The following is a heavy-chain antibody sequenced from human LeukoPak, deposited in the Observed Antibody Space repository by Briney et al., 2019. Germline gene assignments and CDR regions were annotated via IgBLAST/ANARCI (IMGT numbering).Heavy chain of an antibody. D-gene: IGHD4-17*01. CDR2: IYHSGST. CDR3: ARFPLDGDYDY. V-gene: IGHV4-38-2*01. J-gene: IGHJ4*02. CDR1: GYSISSGYY. Sequence: SETLSLTCAVSGYSISSGYYWGWIRQPPGKGLAWIGNIYHSGSTYYNPSLKSRVTISVDTSKNQFSLKLSSVTAADTAVYYCARFPLDGDYDYWGQGTLVTVSS.